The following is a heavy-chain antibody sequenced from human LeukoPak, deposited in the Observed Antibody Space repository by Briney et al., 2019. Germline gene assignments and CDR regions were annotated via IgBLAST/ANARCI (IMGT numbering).Heavy chain of an antibody. D-gene: IGHD3-9*01. CDR2: IWYDGSNK. J-gene: IGHJ5*02. V-gene: IGHV3-33*01. Sequence: GGSLRLSCAASGFTFSSYGMHWVRQAPGKGLEWVAVIWYDGSNKYYADSVKGRFTISRDNSKNTLYLQMNSLRAEDTAVYYCARGPMVLITPVPGGFDPWGQGTLVTVSS. CDR1: GFTFSSYG. CDR3: ARGPMVLITPVPGGFDP.